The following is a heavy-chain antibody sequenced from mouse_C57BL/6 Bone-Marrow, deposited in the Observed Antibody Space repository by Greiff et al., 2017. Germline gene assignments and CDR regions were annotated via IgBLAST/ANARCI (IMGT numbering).Heavy chain of an antibody. J-gene: IGHJ2*01. Sequence: QVQLQQPGAELVMPGASVKLSCKASGYTFTSYWMHWVKQRPGKGLEWIGEIDPSDSYTNYNQKFKGKSTLTVDKSTSTAYMQISSLTSKYSAVYYGARTSTVVAGDYWGQGTTLTVSS. CDR1: GYTFTSYW. CDR3: ARTSTVVAGDY. D-gene: IGHD1-1*01. CDR2: IDPSDSYT. V-gene: IGHV1-69*01.